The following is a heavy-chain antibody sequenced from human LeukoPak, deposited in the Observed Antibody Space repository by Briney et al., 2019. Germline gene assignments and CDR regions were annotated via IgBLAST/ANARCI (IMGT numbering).Heavy chain of an antibody. CDR1: GGSISSSNYY. CDR3: ARSMAAAGQRLIDY. V-gene: IGHV4-39*02. J-gene: IGHJ4*02. CDR2: SGST. Sequence: PSETLSLTCTVSGGSISSSNYYWGWIRQPPGKGLEWIGSSGSTYYNPSLKSRVAISVDTSKNHFSLRLSSVTAADTAVYYCARSMAAAGQRLIDYWGQGTLVTVSS. D-gene: IGHD6-13*01.